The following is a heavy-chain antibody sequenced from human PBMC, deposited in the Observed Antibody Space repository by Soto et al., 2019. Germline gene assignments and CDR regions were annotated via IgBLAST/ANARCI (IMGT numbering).Heavy chain of an antibody. CDR3: ARVTALWFGEFRYYFDY. CDR2: IYYSGST. D-gene: IGHD3-10*01. V-gene: IGHV4-31*03. CDR1: GGCISSGGYY. J-gene: IGHJ4*02. Sequence: QVQLQESGPGLVKPSQTLSLTCTVSGGCISSGGYYWSWIRQHPGKGLEWIGYIYYSGSTYYNPSLKSRVTISVDTSKNQFSLKLSSLTAADTAVYYCARVTALWFGEFRYYFDYWGQGTLVTVSS.